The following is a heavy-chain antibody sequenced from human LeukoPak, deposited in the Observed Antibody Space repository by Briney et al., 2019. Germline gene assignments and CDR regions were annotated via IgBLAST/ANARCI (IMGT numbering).Heavy chain of an antibody. CDR2: IYNGVNT. J-gene: IGHJ5*02. D-gene: IGHD1-26*01. CDR3: ARSRAFNSGAFDP. CDR1: GASVSSASY. Sequence: SETLSLTCTVSGASVSSASYWTWIRQPPGKGVEWIAHIYNGVNTNYNPSLKSRVTIPVDTSKNQFSLRLNSVTAADTAVYYCARSRAFNSGAFDPWGQGSLVTVSS. V-gene: IGHV4-61*01.